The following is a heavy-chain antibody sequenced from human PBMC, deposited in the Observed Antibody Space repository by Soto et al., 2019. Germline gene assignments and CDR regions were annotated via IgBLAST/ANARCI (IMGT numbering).Heavy chain of an antibody. CDR1: GGSFSGYY. CDR3: ARVRLLEWLPTFDY. V-gene: IGHV4-34*01. D-gene: IGHD3-3*01. CDR2: INHSGST. Sequence: QVQLQQWGAGLLKPSETLSLTCAVYGGSFSGYYWSWIRQPPGKGLEWIGEINHSGSTNYNPSLKSRVTISVDTSKNQFSLKLSSVTAADTAVYYCARVRLLEWLPTFDYWGQGTLVTVSS. J-gene: IGHJ4*02.